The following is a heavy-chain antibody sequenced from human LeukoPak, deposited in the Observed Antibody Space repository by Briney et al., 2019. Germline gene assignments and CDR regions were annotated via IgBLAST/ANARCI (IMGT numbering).Heavy chain of an antibody. Sequence: ASVKVSCKDSGYSFINFAIHWVRQAPGHRLEWMGWINAGNGKTKYSQKFQGRVTFTRDTSASTAYMYLSSLRSEDAAVYYCARDLGVVVIPTGEYFFDYWGQGTLVTVSS. D-gene: IGHD3-22*01. CDR2: INAGNGKT. CDR1: GYSFINFA. J-gene: IGHJ4*02. CDR3: ARDLGVVVIPTGEYFFDY. V-gene: IGHV1-3*01.